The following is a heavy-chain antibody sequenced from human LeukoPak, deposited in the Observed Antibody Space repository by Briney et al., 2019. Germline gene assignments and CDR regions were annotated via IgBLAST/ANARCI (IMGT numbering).Heavy chain of an antibody. CDR2: IYYTGST. J-gene: IGHJ2*01. V-gene: IGHV4-39*01. D-gene: IGHD4-17*01. CDR3: ARAGYGASVGWYFDL. Sequence: SETLSLTCTVSGGSISSSSYYWGWIRQPPGEGLQWVGTIYYTGSTYYNPSLKSRITISVDTSKNQFSLKLSSVTAAETAVYYCARAGYGASVGWYFDLWGRGTLVTVSS. CDR1: GGSISSSSYY.